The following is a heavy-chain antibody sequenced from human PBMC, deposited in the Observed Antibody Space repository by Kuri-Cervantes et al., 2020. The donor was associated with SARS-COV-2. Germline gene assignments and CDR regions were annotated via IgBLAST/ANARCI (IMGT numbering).Heavy chain of an antibody. D-gene: IGHD3-10*01. CDR3: ARDRGPDGFDI. J-gene: IGHJ3*02. CDR2: IYQSGSS. CDR1: GFTFSSYA. V-gene: IGHV4-38-2*02. Sequence: ESLKISCAASGFTFSSYAMSWVRQAPGKGLEWIGSIYQSGSSYYHPSLRSRVTISVDTSKNQFSLKLSSVTAADTAVYYCARDRGPDGFDIWGQGTMVTVSS.